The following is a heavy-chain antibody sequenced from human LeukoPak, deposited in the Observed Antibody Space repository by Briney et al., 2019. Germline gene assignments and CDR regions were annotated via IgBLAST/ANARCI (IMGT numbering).Heavy chain of an antibody. CDR1: GFTFSNSG. CDR2: ISSSGSSI. CDR3: ARDGGVAVAYDY. D-gene: IGHD6-19*01. J-gene: IGHJ4*02. Sequence: PGGSLRLSCVGSGFTFSNSGMNWVRQVPGKGPEWVAFISSSGSSIYYADSVKGRFTISRDNAKKSLDLQMNSVRAEDTALYYCARDGGVAVAYDYWGQGTLVTVS. V-gene: IGHV3-48*04.